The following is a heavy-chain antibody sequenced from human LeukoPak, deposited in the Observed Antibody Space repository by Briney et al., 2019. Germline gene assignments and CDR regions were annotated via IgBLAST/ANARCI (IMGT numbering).Heavy chain of an antibody. Sequence: GGSLRLSCAASGFTFSSYEMNWVRQAPGKGPEWVSYVSSSGSTIYYADSVKGRFTISRDNAKNSLYLQMNSLRAEDTAVYYCAELGITMIGGVWGKGTTVTISS. CDR1: GFTFSSYE. CDR2: VSSSGSTI. CDR3: AELGITMIGGV. V-gene: IGHV3-48*03. D-gene: IGHD3-10*02. J-gene: IGHJ6*04.